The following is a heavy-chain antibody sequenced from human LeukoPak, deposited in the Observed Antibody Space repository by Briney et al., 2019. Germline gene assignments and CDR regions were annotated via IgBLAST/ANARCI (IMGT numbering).Heavy chain of an antibody. CDR2: IIPILGIA. D-gene: IGHD3-22*01. CDR1: GGTFSSYA. J-gene: IGHJ6*02. CDR3: TRTPRFYDSSGYYYYYGMDV. V-gene: IGHV1-69*04. Sequence: ASVKVSCKASGGTFSSYAISWVRQAPGQGLEWMGRIIPILGIANYAQKFQGRVTITADKSTSTAYMELSSLRSEDTAVYYCTRTPRFYDSSGYYYYYGMDVWGQGTTVTVSS.